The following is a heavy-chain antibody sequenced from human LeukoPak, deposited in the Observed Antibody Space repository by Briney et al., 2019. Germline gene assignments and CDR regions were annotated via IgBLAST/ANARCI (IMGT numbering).Heavy chain of an antibody. CDR2: INPNSGGT. CDR1: GYTFTGYY. Sequence: ASVKVSCKASGYTFTGYYMHWVRPAPGQGLEWMGWINPNSGGTNYAQKFQGRVTMTRDTSISTAYMELSRLRSDDTAVYYCARSSGGSYWFDPWGQGTLVTVSS. D-gene: IGHD3-10*01. CDR3: ARSSGGSYWFDP. J-gene: IGHJ5*02. V-gene: IGHV1-2*02.